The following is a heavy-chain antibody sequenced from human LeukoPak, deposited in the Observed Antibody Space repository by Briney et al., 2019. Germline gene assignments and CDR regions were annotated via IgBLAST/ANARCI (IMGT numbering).Heavy chain of an antibody. CDR3: ARDGWSKSTYFDY. J-gene: IGHJ4*02. CDR2: IYTSGST. V-gene: IGHV4-61*02. Sequence: SETLSLTCTVSGGSISSGSYYWSWIRQPAGKGLEWIGRIYTSGSTNYNPSLKSRVTISVDKSKNQFSLKLSSVTAADTAVYYCARDGWSKSTYFDYWGQGTLVTVSS. D-gene: IGHD3-3*01. CDR1: GGSISSGSYY.